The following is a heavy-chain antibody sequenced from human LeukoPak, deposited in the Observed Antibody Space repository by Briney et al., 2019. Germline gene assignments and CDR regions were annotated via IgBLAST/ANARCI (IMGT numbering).Heavy chain of an antibody. CDR3: ARVPGGRFDP. V-gene: IGHV4-59*01. J-gene: IGHJ5*02. CDR2: IYYSGST. CDR1: GGSISTYY. D-gene: IGHD3-10*01. Sequence: SGTLSLTCTISGGSISTYYWSWIRQPPGKGLEWIGYIYYSGSTYYNPSLKSRVTISVDTSKNQFSLKLSSVTAADTAVYYCARVPGGRFDPWGQGTLVTVSS.